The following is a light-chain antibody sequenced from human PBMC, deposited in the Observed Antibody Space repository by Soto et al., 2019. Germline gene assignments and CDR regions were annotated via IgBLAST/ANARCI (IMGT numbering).Light chain of an antibody. CDR3: QQYGNSPFT. CDR1: QSISSSY. CDR2: GAS. J-gene: IGKJ3*01. V-gene: IGKV3-20*01. Sequence: EIVLTQSPGTLSLSPGERATLSCRASQSISSSYLAWYQQKPGQAPRLLIFGASSRATDIPDRFSGSGSETDFTLTISRLEPGDFAVYYCQQYGNSPFTFGPGTKVDIK.